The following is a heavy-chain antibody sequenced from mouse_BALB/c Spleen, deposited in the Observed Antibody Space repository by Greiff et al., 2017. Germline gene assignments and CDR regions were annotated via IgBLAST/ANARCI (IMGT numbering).Heavy chain of an antibody. V-gene: IGHV1-12*01. Sequence: QVQLQQSGAELVKPGASVKMSCKASGYTFTSYNMHWVKQTPGQGLEWIGAIYPGNGDTSYNQKFKGKATLTADKSSSTAYMQLSSLTSEDSAVYYCARSRGIYYDYDRYFDVWGAGTTVTVSS. J-gene: IGHJ1*01. CDR2: IYPGNGDT. D-gene: IGHD2-4*01. CDR3: ARSRGIYYDYDRYFDV. CDR1: GYTFTSYN.